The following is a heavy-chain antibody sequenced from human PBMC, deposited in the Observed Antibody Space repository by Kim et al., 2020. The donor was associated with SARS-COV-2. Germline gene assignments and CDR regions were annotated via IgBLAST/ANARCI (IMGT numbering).Heavy chain of an antibody. D-gene: IGHD5-18*01. J-gene: IGHJ3*02. CDR1: GFTFSNYA. Sequence: GGSLRLSCAASGFTFSNYAMNWVRQAPGKGLEWVSGISGGGANPKYADSVKGRFTISRDNSKNTLYLQMNSLRGDDTALYYCAKCQYSYGSDAFDIWGQG. CDR3: AKCQYSYGSDAFDI. CDR2: ISGGGANP. V-gene: IGHV3-23*01.